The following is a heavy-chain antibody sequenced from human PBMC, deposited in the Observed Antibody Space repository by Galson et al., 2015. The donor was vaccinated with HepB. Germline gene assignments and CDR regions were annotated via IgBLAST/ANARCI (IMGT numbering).Heavy chain of an antibody. CDR2: ISAYNGNT. J-gene: IGHJ4*02. Sequence: SVKVSCKASGYTFTSYGISWVRQAPGQGLEWMGWISAYNGNTNYAQKLQGRVTMTTDTSTSTAYMELRSLRSDDTAVYYCARDLTLVPAAMIDYWGQGTLVTVSS. CDR1: GYTFTSYG. D-gene: IGHD2-2*01. V-gene: IGHV1-18*01. CDR3: ARDLTLVPAAMIDY.